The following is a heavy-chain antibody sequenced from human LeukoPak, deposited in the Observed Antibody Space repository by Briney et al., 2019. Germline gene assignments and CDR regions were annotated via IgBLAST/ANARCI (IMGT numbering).Heavy chain of an antibody. Sequence: ASVKVSCKASGYTFTSYDINWVRQATGQGLEWMGWMNPNSGNTGYAQKFQGRVTMTRNTSISTAYMELSSLRSEDTAVYYCARGSRYCSSTSCYEVRFDPWGQGTLVTVSS. D-gene: IGHD2-2*01. CDR3: ARGSRYCSSTSCYEVRFDP. CDR1: GYTFTSYD. CDR2: MNPNSGNT. V-gene: IGHV1-8*01. J-gene: IGHJ5*02.